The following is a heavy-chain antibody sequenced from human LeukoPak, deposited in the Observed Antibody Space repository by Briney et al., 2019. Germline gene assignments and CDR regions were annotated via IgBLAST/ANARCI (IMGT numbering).Heavy chain of an antibody. CDR3: ARDHRGVRDYFDN. J-gene: IGHJ4*02. Sequence: GGSLRLSCAASGFTFSSYAMHWVRQAPGKGLEWVAVISYDGSNKYYADSVKGRFTISRDNSKNTLYLQMNSLRAEDTAVYYCARDHRGVRDYFDNWGQGTLVTVSS. D-gene: IGHD3-10*01. CDR1: GFTFSSYA. CDR2: ISYDGSNK. V-gene: IGHV3-30-3*01.